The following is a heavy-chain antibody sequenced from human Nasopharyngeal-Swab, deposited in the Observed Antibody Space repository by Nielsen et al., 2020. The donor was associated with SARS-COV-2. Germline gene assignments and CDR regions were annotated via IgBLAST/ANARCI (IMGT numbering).Heavy chain of an antibody. D-gene: IGHD6-13*01. J-gene: IGHJ4*02. V-gene: IGHV3-30-3*02. Sequence: GGSLRLSCAASGFSISDHTMHWVRQAPGKGLEWLAVMTYDGKSEFYADSVKGRFTISRDISKNTVYLQMNSLRAEDTAVYYCAKCVGSWFWVDYWGQGTLVTVSS. CDR1: GFSISDHT. CDR3: AKCVGSWFWVDY. CDR2: MTYDGKSE.